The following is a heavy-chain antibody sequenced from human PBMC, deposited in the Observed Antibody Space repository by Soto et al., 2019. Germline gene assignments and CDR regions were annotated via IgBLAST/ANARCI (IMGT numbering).Heavy chain of an antibody. CDR1: GDGVSSNSAA. CDR2: TYYRSKWIN. CDR3: ARWARDAATFDI. J-gene: IGHJ3*02. V-gene: IGHV6-1*01. D-gene: IGHD6-25*01. Sequence: QAQLQQSGPGLVKPSQALSLTCAISGDGVSSNSAAWNWVRQSPSRGLEWLGRTYYRSKWINDYAGSVKSRITINPDTSKNQFSLQLKSVTLEDTAVYYCARWARDAATFDIWGRGTMVTVSS.